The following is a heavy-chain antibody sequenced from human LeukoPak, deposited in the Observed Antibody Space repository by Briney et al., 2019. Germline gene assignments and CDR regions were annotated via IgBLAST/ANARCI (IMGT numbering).Heavy chain of an antibody. V-gene: IGHV4-61*02. J-gene: IGHJ4*02. CDR2: ISSSGST. CDR3: ARRRDGYNFDGY. D-gene: IGHD5-24*01. Sequence: PSETLSLTCTVSGDSISSGDYYWSWIRQPAGKGLEWIGRISSSGSTNYNPSLKSRVTISVDTSKNQFSLELSSVTAADTAVYYCARRRDGYNFDGYWGQGTLVTVSS. CDR1: GDSISSGDYY.